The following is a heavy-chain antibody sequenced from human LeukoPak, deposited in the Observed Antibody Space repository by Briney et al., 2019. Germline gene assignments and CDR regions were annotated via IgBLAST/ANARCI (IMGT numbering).Heavy chain of an antibody. Sequence: GGSLRLSCTASGFIFSGSWMAWIRQAPGKGLEWVAIIKKDGSEKYYVDSMKGRFTISRDNAKNSLFLQMNNLRAEDTAVYYCARVLGGGSLDYWGQGTLVTVSS. D-gene: IGHD1-26*01. CDR3: ARVLGGGSLDY. CDR2: IKKDGSEK. CDR1: GFIFSGSW. V-gene: IGHV3-7*01. J-gene: IGHJ4*02.